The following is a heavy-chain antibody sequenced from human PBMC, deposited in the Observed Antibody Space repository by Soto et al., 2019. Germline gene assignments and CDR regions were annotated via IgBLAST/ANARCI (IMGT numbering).Heavy chain of an antibody. Sequence: GGSLSLSCTASGFTFGDYAMSWFRQAPGKGLEWVGFIRSKAYGGTTEYAASVKGRFTISRDDSKSIAYLQMNSLKTEDTAVYYCTREPPDYYDSSGYYFDYYGMDVWGQGTTVTVSS. CDR2: IRSKAYGGTT. D-gene: IGHD3-22*01. CDR3: TREPPDYYDSSGYYFDYYGMDV. CDR1: GFTFGDYA. V-gene: IGHV3-49*03. J-gene: IGHJ6*02.